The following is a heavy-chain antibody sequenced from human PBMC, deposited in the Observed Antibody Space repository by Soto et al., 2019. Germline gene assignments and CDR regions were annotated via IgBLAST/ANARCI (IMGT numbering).Heavy chain of an antibody. CDR3: ARTTYYYDSSGYYYETDAFDI. CDR1: GGTFSSYA. V-gene: IGHV1-69*13. J-gene: IGHJ3*02. CDR2: IVPIFGTA. Sequence: ASVKVSCKASGGTFSSYAISWVRQAPGQGLEWMGGIVPIFGTANYAQKFQGRVTITADESTSTAYMELSSLRSEDTAVYYCARTTYYYDSSGYYYETDAFDIWGQGTMVTVSS. D-gene: IGHD3-22*01.